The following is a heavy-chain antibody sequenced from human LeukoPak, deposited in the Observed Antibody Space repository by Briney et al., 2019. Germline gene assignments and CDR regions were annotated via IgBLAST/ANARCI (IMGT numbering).Heavy chain of an antibody. V-gene: IGHV4-39*01. CDR3: ARLYSGSYYERDY. D-gene: IGHD1-26*01. Sequence: SETLSLTCTVSGDSISSDIYSWGWIRQPPGKGLEWIGTIYYGGSTYYNPSLKSRVTTSVDTSKNQFSLRPSSVTAADTAVYYCARLYSGSYYERDYWGQGTLVTVSS. CDR1: GDSISSDIYS. CDR2: IYYGGST. J-gene: IGHJ4*02.